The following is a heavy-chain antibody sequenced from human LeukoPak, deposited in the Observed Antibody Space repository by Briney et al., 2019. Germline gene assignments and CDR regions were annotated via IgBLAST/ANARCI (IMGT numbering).Heavy chain of an antibody. V-gene: IGHV3-23*01. D-gene: IGHD2-15*01. CDR3: AKQLGYCSDGSCYFPY. J-gene: IGHJ4*02. Sequence: GGSLRLSCAASGFTFSSSAMSWVRQAPGKGLEWVSAISNNGGYTYYADSVQSRFTISRDNSKSTLCLQMNSLKAEDTAVYYCAKQLGYCSDGSCYFPYWGQGTLVTVSS. CDR2: ISNNGGYT. CDR1: GFTFSSSA.